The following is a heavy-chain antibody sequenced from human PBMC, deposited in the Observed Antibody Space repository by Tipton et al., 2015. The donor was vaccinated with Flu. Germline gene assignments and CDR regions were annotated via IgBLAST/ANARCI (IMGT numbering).Heavy chain of an antibody. J-gene: IGHJ4*02. D-gene: IGHD6-13*01. CDR3: ARDPYSSSCADY. CDR2: IKQDGSQK. CDR1: GFTFSSFW. V-gene: IGHV3-7*01. Sequence: SLRLSCAASGFTFSSFWMNWVRQAPGKGLEWVANIKQDGSQKYYVDSLKGRFPISRDNAKNSLYLQMNSLRAEDTAVYYCARDPYSSSCADYWGQGTLVAVPS.